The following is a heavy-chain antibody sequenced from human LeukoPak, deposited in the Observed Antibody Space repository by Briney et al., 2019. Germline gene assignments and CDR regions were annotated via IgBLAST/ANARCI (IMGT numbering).Heavy chain of an antibody. J-gene: IGHJ3*02. CDR2: IIPIFGTA. D-gene: IGHD1-26*01. V-gene: IGHV1-69*13. CDR1: GYTFTSYG. Sequence: SVKVSCKASGYTFTSYGISWVRQAPGQGLEWMGGIIPIFGTANYAQKFQGRVTITADESTSTAYMELSSLRSEDTAVYYCARKVGATGDAFDIWGQGTMVTVSS. CDR3: ARKVGATGDAFDI.